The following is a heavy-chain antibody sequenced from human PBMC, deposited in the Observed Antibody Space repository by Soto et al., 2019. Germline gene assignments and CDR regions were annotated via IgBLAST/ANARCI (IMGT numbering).Heavy chain of an antibody. CDR3: ARGPGALDY. D-gene: IGHD3-10*01. Sequence: SETLCLTCAVYGGSFSGYYWSGIRQPPGKGLEWIGEINHSGSTNYNPSLKSRVTISVDTSKNQFSLKLSSVTAADTAVYYCARGPGALDYWGQGTLVTVSS. CDR2: INHSGST. V-gene: IGHV4-34*01. CDR1: GGSFSGYY. J-gene: IGHJ4*02.